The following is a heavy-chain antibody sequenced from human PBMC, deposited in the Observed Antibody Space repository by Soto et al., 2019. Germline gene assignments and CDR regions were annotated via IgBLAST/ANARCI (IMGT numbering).Heavy chain of an antibody. CDR3: ARDKRPVPTQPDAFDI. V-gene: IGHV1-18*01. CDR1: GYTFTSYG. Sequence: ASVKVSCKASGYTFTSYGISWVRQAPGQGLEWMGWISAYNGNTNYAQKLQGRVTMTTDTSTSTAYMELRSLRSDDTAVYYCARDKRPVPTQPDAFDIWGQGTMVTVSS. J-gene: IGHJ3*02. CDR2: ISAYNGNT.